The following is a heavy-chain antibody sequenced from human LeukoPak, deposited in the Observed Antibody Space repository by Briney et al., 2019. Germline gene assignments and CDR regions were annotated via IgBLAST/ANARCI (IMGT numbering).Heavy chain of an antibody. CDR2: INHSGST. V-gene: IGHV4-39*07. D-gene: IGHD1-1*01. Sequence: SETLSLTCTVSGGSISSSSYYWSWIRQPPGKGLEWIGEINHSGSTNYNPSLKSRVTISVDTSKNQFSLKLSSVTAADTAVYYCARRDNWNDWFDPWGQGTLVTVSS. J-gene: IGHJ5*02. CDR1: GGSISSSSYY. CDR3: ARRDNWNDWFDP.